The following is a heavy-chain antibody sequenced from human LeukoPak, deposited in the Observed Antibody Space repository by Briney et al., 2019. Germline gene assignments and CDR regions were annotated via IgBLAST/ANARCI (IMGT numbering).Heavy chain of an antibody. J-gene: IGHJ1*01. CDR1: GFTFSSYA. Sequence: GGSLRLSWAASGFTFSSYAMSWVRQAPGKGLEWVSTISGSGAYTYYADSVKGRFTISRDNSKNTLYLQMNSLRAEDTAVYSCAKYFASGSYYKLPHWGQGTLVTASS. CDR2: ISGSGAYT. CDR3: AKYFASGSYYKLPH. V-gene: IGHV3-23*01. D-gene: IGHD3-10*01.